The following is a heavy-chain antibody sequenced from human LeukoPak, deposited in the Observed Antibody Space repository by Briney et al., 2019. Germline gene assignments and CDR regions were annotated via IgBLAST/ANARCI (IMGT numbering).Heavy chain of an antibody. CDR2: INHSGST. J-gene: IGHJ4*02. CDR1: GGSFSSYY. D-gene: IGHD3-3*01. V-gene: IGHV4-34*01. CDR3: ANSPLEWLPIPDY. Sequence: SETLSLTCAVYGGSFSSYYWSWIRQPPGKGLEWIGEINHSGSTYYNASLKSRITISVDTSKNQFSLKLSSVTVADTAVYYCANSPLEWLPIPDYWGQGTLVTVSS.